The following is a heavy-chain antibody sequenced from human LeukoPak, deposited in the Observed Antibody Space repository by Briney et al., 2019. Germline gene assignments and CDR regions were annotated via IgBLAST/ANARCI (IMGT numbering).Heavy chain of an antibody. CDR2: SSAYNGNT. CDR1: GYTFTSYG. V-gene: IGHV1-18*01. Sequence: ASVKVSCKASGYTFTSYGISWVRQAPGQGLEWMVWSSAYNGNTNYAQKLQGRVTMTTDTATSTAYMELRSLRSDDPAVYYCARDKALATSPIPFDYWGQGPLVTVSS. D-gene: IGHD2-15*01. J-gene: IGHJ4*02. CDR3: ARDKALATSPIPFDY.